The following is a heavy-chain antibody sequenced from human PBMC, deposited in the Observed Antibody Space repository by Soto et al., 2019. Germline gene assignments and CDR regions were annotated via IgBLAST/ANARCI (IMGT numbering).Heavy chain of an antibody. CDR3: ARDFYPLAYYFDP. J-gene: IGHJ4*02. V-gene: IGHV1-18*04. D-gene: IGHD6-13*01. CDR1: GYTFINHG. CDR2: VSGCNGNT. Sequence: QVQLVQSEAEVKKHEASVKVSCEASGYTFINHGISWVRQAPGQGLVWVGWVSGCNGNTKYTQKFQGRVTMTTETSTSTAHMELRNLRSDDTAVYFCARDFYPLAYYFDPWGQGTLVTVSS.